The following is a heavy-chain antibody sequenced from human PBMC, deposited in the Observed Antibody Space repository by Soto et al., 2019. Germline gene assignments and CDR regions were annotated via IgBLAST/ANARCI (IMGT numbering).Heavy chain of an antibody. CDR3: ARLTHCSSTSCSPAMFDP. CDR1: GGSISSGGYY. D-gene: IGHD2-2*01. CDR2: IYYSGST. V-gene: IGHV4-61*08. Sequence: SETLSLTCTVSGGSISSGGYYWSWIRQHPGKGLEWIGYIYYSGSTNYNPSLKSRVTISVDTSKNQFSLKLSSVTAADTAVYYCARLTHCSSTSCSPAMFDPWGQGTLVTVSS. J-gene: IGHJ5*02.